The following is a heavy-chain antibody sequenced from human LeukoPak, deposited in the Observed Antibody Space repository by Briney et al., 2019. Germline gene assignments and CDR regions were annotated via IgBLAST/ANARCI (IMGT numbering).Heavy chain of an antibody. J-gene: IGHJ3*02. CDR3: AKDLDTTPSTMIVGGDAFDI. CDR2: ISWNSGNI. CDR1: GSTFDGYD. D-gene: IGHD3-22*01. Sequence: PGRSLRLFCAASGSTFDGYDMHWVRQAPGKGLEWVTGISWNSGNIGYEDDVKGRITISRDNAKNSLYLQMNSLRAEDTALYYCAKDLDTTPSTMIVGGDAFDIWGQGTMVTVSS. V-gene: IGHV3-9*01.